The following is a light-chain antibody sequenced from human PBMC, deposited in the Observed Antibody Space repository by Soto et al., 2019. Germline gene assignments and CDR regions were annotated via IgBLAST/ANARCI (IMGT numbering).Light chain of an antibody. CDR1: QAVSSN. Sequence: EIVMTQSPATLSVSPGERATLSCRASQAVSSNLAWYQQKPGQAPRLLIYAASTRAAGIPDRFSGSGSGTDFTLTISSLETEDFAVYYCQQRNSWPPTLPFGQRTRREIK. CDR2: AAS. V-gene: IGKV3-15*01. J-gene: IGKJ5*01. CDR3: QQRNSWPPTLP.